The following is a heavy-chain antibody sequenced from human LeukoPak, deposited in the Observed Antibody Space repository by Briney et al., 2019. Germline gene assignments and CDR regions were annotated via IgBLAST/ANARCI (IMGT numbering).Heavy chain of an antibody. CDR3: ARHGYGDYGDY. D-gene: IGHD4-17*01. CDR2: IYYSGST. V-gene: IGHV4-59*08. CDR1: GGSISSYY. Sequence: SETLSLTCTVSGGSISSYYWSWIRQPPGKGLEWIGYIYYSGSTNYNPSLKSRVTISVDTSKNQFSLKLSSVTAADTAVYYCARHGYGDYGDYWGQGTLVTVSS. J-gene: IGHJ4*02.